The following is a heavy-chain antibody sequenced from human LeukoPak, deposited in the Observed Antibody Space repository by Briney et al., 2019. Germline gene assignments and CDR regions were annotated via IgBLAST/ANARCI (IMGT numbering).Heavy chain of an antibody. CDR2: ISGDSDIT. CDR3: AKKLPGSSWPIDY. Sequence: PGGSLRLSCAASGFTFNSYSMTWVRQAPGKGLEWVSIISGDSDITYYADSVKGRFTISRDNSKNTLYLQMNSLRAGDTAIYYCAKKLPGSSWPIDYWGQGTLVTVSS. J-gene: IGHJ4*02. CDR1: GFTFNSYS. V-gene: IGHV3-23*01. D-gene: IGHD6-13*01.